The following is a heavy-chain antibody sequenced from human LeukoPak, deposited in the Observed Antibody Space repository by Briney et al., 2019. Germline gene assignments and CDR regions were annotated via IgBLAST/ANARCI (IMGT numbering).Heavy chain of an antibody. Sequence: SETLSLTCGVSGGSITNTNYWTWVRQPPGKGLEWIGEVNLQGSTNYNPSLMGRVAISVDTSENHISLQLTSVTAADTAVYYCSREGGPYRPLDYSGQGTLVTVSS. CDR2: VNLQGST. CDR3: SREGGPYRPLDY. V-gene: IGHV4-4*02. J-gene: IGHJ4*02. CDR1: GGSITNTNY.